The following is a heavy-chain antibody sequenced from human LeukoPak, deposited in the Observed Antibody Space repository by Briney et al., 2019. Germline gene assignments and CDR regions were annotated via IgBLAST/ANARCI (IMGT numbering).Heavy chain of an antibody. V-gene: IGHV1-69*06. D-gene: IGHD2-2*01. CDR1: GGTFSSYA. J-gene: IGHJ4*02. Sequence: ASVKLSCKASGGTFSSYAISWVRQAPGQRLGGMGRIIPILGTANYAQKFQCRVTITADKSTSTAYMELSSLRSEDTAVYYCAREEIVVVPAAIDYWGQGTLVTVSS. CDR2: IIPILGTA. CDR3: AREEIVVVPAAIDY.